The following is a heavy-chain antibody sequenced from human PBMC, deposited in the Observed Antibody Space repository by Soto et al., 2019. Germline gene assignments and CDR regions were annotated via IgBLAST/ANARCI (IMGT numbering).Heavy chain of an antibody. J-gene: IGHJ6*03. V-gene: IGHV3-48*04. D-gene: IGHD3-22*01. CDR1: GFTFSSYS. CDR2: ISSSSSTI. Sequence: GGSLRLSCAASGFTFSSYSMNWVRQAPGKGLEWVSYISSSSSTIYYADSVKGRFTISRDNAKNSLYLQMNSLRAEDTAEYYCARDGYDSSGYYYYYYMDVWGKGTTVTVSS. CDR3: ARDGYDSSGYYYYYYMDV.